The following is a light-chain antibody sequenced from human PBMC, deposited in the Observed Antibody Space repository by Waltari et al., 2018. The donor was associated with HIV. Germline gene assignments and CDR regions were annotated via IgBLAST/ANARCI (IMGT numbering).Light chain of an antibody. Sequence: QSALTQPASVSGSPGQSITISCTGSISDVGGYNYVSWYQPHPGKAPRLIMYDVSERPSGVSHRFAGSKSGSTASLTISGLQAEDEAHYYCCSYAGSGTVLFSGGTKVTVL. CDR2: DVS. J-gene: IGLJ2*01. CDR1: ISDVGGYNY. V-gene: IGLV2-23*02. CDR3: CSYAGSGTVL.